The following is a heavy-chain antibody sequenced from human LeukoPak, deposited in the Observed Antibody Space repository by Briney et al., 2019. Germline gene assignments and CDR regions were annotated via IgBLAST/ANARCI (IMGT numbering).Heavy chain of an antibody. V-gene: IGHV3-66*01. CDR1: GFTVSSNY. J-gene: IGHJ4*02. CDR3: ATALGTVTTSNY. D-gene: IGHD4-17*01. Sequence: PGGSLRLSCAASGFTVSSNYMSWVRQAPGKGLEWVSVIYSGGSTYYADSVKGRFTVSRDNAKNSLYLQMSSLRVEDTAVYYCATALGTVTTSNYWGQGTLVTVSS. CDR2: IYSGGST.